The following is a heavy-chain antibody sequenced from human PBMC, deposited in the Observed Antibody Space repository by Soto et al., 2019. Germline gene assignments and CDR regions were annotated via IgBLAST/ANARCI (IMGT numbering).Heavy chain of an antibody. CDR2: INQSGIT. Sequence: SETLSLTCAVYGGSFSNYYWSWIRQPPGKGLEWIGEINQSGITNYNPSLKSRVTISEDASKNQFSLKLSSVTAADTAVYYCSRGNGIASRPADYWGQGTLVTVSS. D-gene: IGHD6-13*01. CDR3: SRGNGIASRPADY. J-gene: IGHJ4*02. V-gene: IGHV4-34*01. CDR1: GGSFSNYY.